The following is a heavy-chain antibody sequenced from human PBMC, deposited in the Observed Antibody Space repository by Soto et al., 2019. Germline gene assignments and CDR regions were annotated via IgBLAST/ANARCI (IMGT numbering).Heavy chain of an antibody. CDR3: ARVECVSYLGGMDV. J-gene: IGHJ6*02. CDR2: ISSSSSTI. V-gene: IGHV3-48*02. Sequence: EVQLVESGGGLVQPGGSLRLSCAASGFTFSSYSMNWVRQAPGKGLEWVSYISSSSSTIYYADSVKGRFTISRDNAKNSLYLQMNSLRDEDTAVYYCARVECVSYLGGMDVWGQGTTVTVSS. D-gene: IGHD3-16*01. CDR1: GFTFSSYS.